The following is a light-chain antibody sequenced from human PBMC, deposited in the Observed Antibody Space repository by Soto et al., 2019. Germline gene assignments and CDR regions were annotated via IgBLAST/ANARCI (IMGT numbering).Light chain of an antibody. J-gene: IGLJ1*01. CDR3: AAWDDSLNGPV. CDR1: ISNIGSNT. V-gene: IGLV1-44*01. CDR2: SNN. Sequence: VLTHPPSASGTPGQRVTISCSGSISNIGSNTVNWYQQLPGTAPKLLIYSNNQRPSGVPDRFSGSKSGTSASLAISGLQSEDEADYYCAAWDDSLNGPVFGTGTKVTVL.